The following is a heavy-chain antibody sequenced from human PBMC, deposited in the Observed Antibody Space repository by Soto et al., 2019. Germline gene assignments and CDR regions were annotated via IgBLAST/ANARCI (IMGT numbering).Heavy chain of an antibody. J-gene: IGHJ4*02. CDR1: GGSVSSGDYS. CDR2: IYHSGNT. CDR3: ACDYGSGSYRFDS. D-gene: IGHD3-10*01. Sequence: QVQLQESGSGLMKPSQTLSLTCAVSGGSVSSGDYSWSWIRQPPGKGLEWIGYIYHSGNTVYNPSLTSRVTISMDRSKNQFSLKLTSVTAADTAVYYCACDYGSGSYRFDSWGQGILVTVSS. V-gene: IGHV4-30-2*01.